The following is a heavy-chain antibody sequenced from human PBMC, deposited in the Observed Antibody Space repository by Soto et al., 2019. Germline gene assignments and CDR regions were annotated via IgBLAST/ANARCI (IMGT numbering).Heavy chain of an antibody. V-gene: IGHV4-28*03. J-gene: IGHJ6*02. Sequence: SETLSLTCAVSGYSISSSNWWGWIRQPPGKGLEWIGYIYYSGTTYYNPSLKSRVTISVDTSKNQFSLKLSSVTAADTAVYYCARDRTRYYYGSGSYSLNYYYYGMDVWGQGTTVTVSS. CDR1: GYSISSSNW. CDR3: ARDRTRYYYGSGSYSLNYYYYGMDV. CDR2: IYYSGTT. D-gene: IGHD3-10*01.